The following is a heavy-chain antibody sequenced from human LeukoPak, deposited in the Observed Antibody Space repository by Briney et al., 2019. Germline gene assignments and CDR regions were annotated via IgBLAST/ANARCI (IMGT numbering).Heavy chain of an antibody. V-gene: IGHV1-2*06. CDR3: ARVGPAGILRFLEWFDY. Sequence: GASVKVSCKASGYTFTGYYMHWVRQAPGRGLEWMGRISPNSGGTNYVQKFQGRVTMTRDTSISTAYMELSRLRSDDTAVYYCARVGPAGILRFLEWFDYWGQGTLVTVSS. J-gene: IGHJ4*02. CDR1: GYTFTGYY. CDR2: ISPNSGGT. D-gene: IGHD3-3*01.